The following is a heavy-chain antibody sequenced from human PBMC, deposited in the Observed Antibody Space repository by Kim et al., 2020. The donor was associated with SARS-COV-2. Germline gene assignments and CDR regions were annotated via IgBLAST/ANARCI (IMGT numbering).Heavy chain of an antibody. CDR2: ITVYNGNM. J-gene: IGHJ4*02. CDR3: VRSSLSSAWNYFDS. CDR1: GYIFTYRY. Sequence: SVKVSCKASGYIFTYRYLHWVRQAPGQALEWMGWITVYNGNMKYAQKFQDRLTITREMSLTTVYMELTSLRSDDTAMYFCVRSSLSSAWNYFDSWVQGTLVTVSS. V-gene: IGHV1-45*02. D-gene: IGHD6-19*01.